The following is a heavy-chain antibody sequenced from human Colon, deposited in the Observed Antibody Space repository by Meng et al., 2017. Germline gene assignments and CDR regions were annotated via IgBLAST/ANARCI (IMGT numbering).Heavy chain of an antibody. J-gene: IGHJ4*02. CDR3: ARSVRLGVAGKSGAY. V-gene: IGHV4-34*01. CDR1: GGSFSGYS. D-gene: IGHD6-19*01. Sequence: QGQLQRWGEGSWKPSETLSLTCAVYGGSFSGYSWSWIRQPPWKGLEWIGEINHTGNTSYNPSLKSRLTISVDTSKNQFSLNLSSVTAADTALYYCARSVRLGVAGKSGAYWGQGTLVTVSS. CDR2: INHTGNT.